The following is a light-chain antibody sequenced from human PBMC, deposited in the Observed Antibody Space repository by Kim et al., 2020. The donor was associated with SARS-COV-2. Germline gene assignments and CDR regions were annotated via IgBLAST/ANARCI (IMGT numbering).Light chain of an antibody. J-gene: IGLJ7*01. Sequence: SYELTQPPSVSVAPRKTATITCGGNSIGSTTVHWYQHKPGQAPVLVVYNDDDRPSEIPERFSGSKSANTATLTITRVEPGDEADYYCQLWDHSDLLIFGGVTQLTVL. CDR3: QLWDHSDLLI. CDR1: SIGSTT. V-gene: IGLV3-21*03. CDR2: NDD.